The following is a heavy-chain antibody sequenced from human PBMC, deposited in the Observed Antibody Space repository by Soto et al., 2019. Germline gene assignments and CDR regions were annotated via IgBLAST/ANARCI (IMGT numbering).Heavy chain of an antibody. D-gene: IGHD2-8*02. Sequence: QVQLQASGPGLVQPSQTLSLYCSVSGASSNSGGYYWNWIRQHTGKGLEWIGYIYNSGNTFYNPSLKSPVTIAVDTPNSQFSLKLTSVTAAYTAFYYCARGRGGVAVPSYFDDWGQGTLVTVS. CDR1: GASSNSGGYY. J-gene: IGHJ4*02. CDR3: ARGRGGVAVPSYFDD. CDR2: IYNSGNT. V-gene: IGHV4-31*01.